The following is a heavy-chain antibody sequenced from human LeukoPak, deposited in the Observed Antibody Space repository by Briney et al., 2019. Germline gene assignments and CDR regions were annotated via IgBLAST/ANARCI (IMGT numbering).Heavy chain of an antibody. CDR3: ARESESSGWYDY. V-gene: IGHV3-43*02. CDR2: ISGDGGRT. D-gene: IGHD6-19*01. CDR1: GFIFHDYA. J-gene: IGHJ4*02. Sequence: GGSLRLSCAAPGFIFHDYAIHWVRHAPGKGLEWVSLISGDGGRTFYADSVKGRFTISRDNSKNSLYLQMNSLRSDDTALYYCARESESSGWYDYWGQGTLVTVS.